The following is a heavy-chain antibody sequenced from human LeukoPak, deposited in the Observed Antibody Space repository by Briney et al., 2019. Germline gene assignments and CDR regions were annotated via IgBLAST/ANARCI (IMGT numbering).Heavy chain of an antibody. J-gene: IGHJ4*02. CDR2: IWYDGSNK. CDR1: GFTFSSYG. CDR3: ARGAHSSGIFDY. D-gene: IGHD6-19*01. V-gene: IGHV3-33*01. Sequence: PGGSLRLSCAASGFTFSSYGMHWVRQDPGKGLAWVAVIWYDGSNKYYADSVKGRFTISRDNSKNTLYLQMNSLRAEDTAVYYCARGAHSSGIFDYWGQGTLVTVSS.